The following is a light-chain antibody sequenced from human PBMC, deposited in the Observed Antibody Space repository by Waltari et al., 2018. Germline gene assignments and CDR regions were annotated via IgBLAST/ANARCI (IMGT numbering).Light chain of an antibody. J-gene: IGLJ2*01. Sequence: QSALTQPRSVSGSPGQSVTISCTGTSSDVGGYDYVSWYQHQPGKAPKLMICHVTKPASGVPGRFSGSKSGNTASLTISGLQAEDEADYYCCSYAGSYTHVVFGGGTKLTVL. CDR1: SSDVGGYDY. CDR2: HVT. CDR3: CSYAGSYTHVV. V-gene: IGLV2-11*01.